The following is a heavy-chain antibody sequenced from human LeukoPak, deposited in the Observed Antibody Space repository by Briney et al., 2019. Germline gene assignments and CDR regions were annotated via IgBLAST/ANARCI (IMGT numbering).Heavy chain of an antibody. V-gene: IGHV1-69*04. D-gene: IGHD2-8*01. CDR2: IIPILGIA. Sequence: SVKVSCKASGGTFSSYAISWVRQAPGQGLEWMGRIIPILGIANYAQKFQGRVTITADKSTSTAYMELSSLRSEDTAVYYCAVGYCTNGVCYAYYYYGMDVWGQGTTVTVSS. J-gene: IGHJ6*02. CDR1: GGTFSSYA. CDR3: AVGYCTNGVCYAYYYYGMDV.